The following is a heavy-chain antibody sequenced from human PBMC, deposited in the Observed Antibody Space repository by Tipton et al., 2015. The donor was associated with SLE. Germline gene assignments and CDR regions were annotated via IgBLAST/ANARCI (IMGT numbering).Heavy chain of an antibody. CDR2: LYYSGSP. V-gene: IGHV4-39*06. D-gene: IGHD4-17*01. CDR3: ARRGGNGDLRYFDL. J-gene: IGHJ2*01. Sequence: TLSLTCIVSGGSVSSSSYYWGWIRQPPGKGLEWLGSLYYSGSPFYSPSLKSRVTISMDTSKNHFPLKLTSVTAVDTAVYYCARRGGNGDLRYFDLWGRGTLVTVSS. CDR1: GGSVSSSSYY.